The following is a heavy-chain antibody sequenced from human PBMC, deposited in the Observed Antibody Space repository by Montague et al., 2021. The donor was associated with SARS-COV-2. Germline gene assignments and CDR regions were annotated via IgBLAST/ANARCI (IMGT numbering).Heavy chain of an antibody. D-gene: IGHD3-10*01. V-gene: IGHV4-39*01. CDR2: SYYSGTT. CDR3: ARGSYGSGSYHAFDI. CDR1: GDSFNSPNYY. J-gene: IGHJ3*02. Sequence: SETLSLTCTVSGDSFNSPNYYCAWIRQPPGEGLEWIVSSYYSGTTYDNPSLRIPVTISVDTSKNQFSLKMNSVTAADTAVYYCARGSYGSGSYHAFDIWSQGTVVAVSS.